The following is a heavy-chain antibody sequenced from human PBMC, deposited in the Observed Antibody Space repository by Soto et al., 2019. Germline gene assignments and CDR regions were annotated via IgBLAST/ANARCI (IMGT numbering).Heavy chain of an antibody. D-gene: IGHD5-12*01. J-gene: IGHJ4*02. Sequence: PGGSLRLSSAASGFTFSSYGMHWVRQAPGKGLEWVAVIWYDGSNKYYADSVKGRFTISRDNSKNTLYLQMNCLRAEDTAVYYCARQRVYSGYGAFWGQGTLVTVSS. CDR1: GFTFSSYG. CDR3: ARQRVYSGYGAF. CDR2: IWYDGSNK. V-gene: IGHV3-33*01.